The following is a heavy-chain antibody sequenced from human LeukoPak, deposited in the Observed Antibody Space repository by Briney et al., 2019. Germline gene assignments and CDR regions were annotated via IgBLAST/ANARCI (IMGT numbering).Heavy chain of an antibody. Sequence: GESLKISCKGSGYSLTSYWIGWVRQMPGKGLEWMGIIYPGDSDTRYSPSFQGQVTISADKSISTAYLQWSSLKASDTAMYYCAINRGVGYYYYGMDVWGQGTTVTVSS. D-gene: IGHD3-10*01. J-gene: IGHJ6*02. CDR3: AINRGVGYYYYGMDV. CDR2: IYPGDSDT. CDR1: GYSLTSYW. V-gene: IGHV5-51*01.